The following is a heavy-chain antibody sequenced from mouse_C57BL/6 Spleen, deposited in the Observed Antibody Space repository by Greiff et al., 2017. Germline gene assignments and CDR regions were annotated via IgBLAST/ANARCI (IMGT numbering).Heavy chain of an antibody. Sequence: QVQLKESGPELVKPGASVKISCKASGYAFSSSWMNWVKQRPGKGLEWIGRIYPGDGDTNYNGKFKGKATLTADKSSSTAYMQLSSLTSEDSAVYFCARWLPQYYAMDYWGQGTSVTVSS. CDR3: ARWLPQYYAMDY. CDR1: GYAFSSSW. CDR2: IYPGDGDT. V-gene: IGHV1-82*01. D-gene: IGHD2-2*01. J-gene: IGHJ4*01.